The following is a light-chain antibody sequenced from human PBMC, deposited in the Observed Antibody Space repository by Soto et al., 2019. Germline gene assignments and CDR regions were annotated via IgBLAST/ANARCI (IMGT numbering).Light chain of an antibody. Sequence: IVLTQSPATLSLSPGERATLYCRASQSVSRYLAWYQQKPGQAPRLLIYDASNSATGIPARFSGSGSGTDFTLTISSLEPEDFAVYSCQPRRNWPPYTFGQGTKLEI. CDR3: QPRRNWPPYT. CDR1: QSVSRY. V-gene: IGKV3-11*01. J-gene: IGKJ2*01. CDR2: DAS.